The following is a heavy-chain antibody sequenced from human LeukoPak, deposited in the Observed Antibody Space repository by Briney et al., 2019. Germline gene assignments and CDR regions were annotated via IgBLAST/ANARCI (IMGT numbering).Heavy chain of an antibody. CDR3: ARDRYYYDSSGYTTPDY. V-gene: IGHV1-2*02. D-gene: IGHD3-22*01. Sequence: ASVKASCKASGYTFTGYYMHWVRQAPGQGLEWMGWINPNSGGTNYAQKFQGRVTMTRDTSISTAYMELSRLRSDDTAVYYCARDRYYYDSSGYTTPDYWGQGTLVTVSS. J-gene: IGHJ4*02. CDR1: GYTFTGYY. CDR2: INPNSGGT.